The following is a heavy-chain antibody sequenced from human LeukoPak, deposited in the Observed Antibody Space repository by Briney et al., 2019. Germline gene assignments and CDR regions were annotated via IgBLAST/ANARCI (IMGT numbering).Heavy chain of an antibody. CDR1: GYTFTSYG. D-gene: IGHD6-19*01. J-gene: IGHJ4*02. V-gene: IGHV1-18*01. CDR3: ARDLTPPPSVYSSGWHFDY. CDR2: ISAYNGNT. Sequence: ASVKVSCKASGYTFTSYGISWVRQAPGQGLEWMGWISAYNGNTNYAQKLQGRVTMTTDTSTSTAYMELRSLRSDDTAVYYCARDLTPPPSVYSSGWHFDYWGQGTLVTVSS.